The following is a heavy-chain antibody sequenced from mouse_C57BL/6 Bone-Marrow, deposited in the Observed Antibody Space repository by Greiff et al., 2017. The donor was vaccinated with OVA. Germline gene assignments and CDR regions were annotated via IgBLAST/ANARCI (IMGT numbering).Heavy chain of an antibody. CDR1: GFNIKDDY. CDR3: TLYYGNYVGFAY. Sequence: VQLQQSGAELVRPGASVKLSCTASGFNIKDDYMHWVKPRPEQGLEWIGWIDPENGDTEYASKFQGKATITADTSSNTAYLQLSSLTSEDTAVYYCTLYYGNYVGFAYWGQGTLVTVSA. V-gene: IGHV14-4*01. CDR2: IDPENGDT. D-gene: IGHD2-1*01. J-gene: IGHJ3*01.